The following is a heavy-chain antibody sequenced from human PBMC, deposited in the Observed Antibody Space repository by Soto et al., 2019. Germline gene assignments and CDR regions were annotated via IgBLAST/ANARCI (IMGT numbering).Heavy chain of an antibody. CDR3: AARQNLGSCSGGSCYGY. CDR2: IYYTGST. D-gene: IGHD2-15*01. V-gene: IGHV4-31*03. J-gene: IGHJ4*02. Sequence: QVQLQESGPGLVKPSQTLSLTCTVSGVSINSGGYYWTWIRQHPEKGLEFIGYIYYTGSTFYGPSLRSRVTISLDTSKTLFSLSLTSVTAADTAVYYGAARQNLGSCSGGSCYGYWGQGTLVTVSS. CDR1: GVSINSGGYY.